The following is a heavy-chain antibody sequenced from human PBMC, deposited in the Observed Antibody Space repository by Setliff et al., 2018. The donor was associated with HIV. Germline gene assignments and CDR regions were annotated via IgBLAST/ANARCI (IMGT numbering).Heavy chain of an antibody. CDR2: INEDGSKK. CDR3: ARDRRRYDILTLHYMDV. V-gene: IGHV3-7*01. Sequence: PGGSLRLSCVSSGFAFNDYYMTWVRQAPGKGLEWVATINEDGSKKYYGASVKGRFTISRDNAKNSLYLQMNSLRAEDTAMYYCARDRRRYDILTLHYMDVWGKGTTVTVSS. CDR1: GFAFNDYY. J-gene: IGHJ6*03. D-gene: IGHD3-9*01.